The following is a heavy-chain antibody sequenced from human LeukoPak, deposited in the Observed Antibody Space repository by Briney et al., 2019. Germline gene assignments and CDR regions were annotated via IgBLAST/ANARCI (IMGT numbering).Heavy chain of an antibody. CDR1: GFTFSSFE. D-gene: IGHD3-9*01. J-gene: IGHJ4*02. V-gene: IGHV3-48*03. CDR3: PREYFDWSYYFDY. Sequence: GGSLRLSCAASGFTFSSFEMNWGRQAPGKGLEWVSYISSSGSTIYYADAVKGRFPISRDNAKNSLYLHMNSLRAEDTAVYYCPREYFDWSYYFDYWGQGTLVTVSS. CDR2: ISSSGSTI.